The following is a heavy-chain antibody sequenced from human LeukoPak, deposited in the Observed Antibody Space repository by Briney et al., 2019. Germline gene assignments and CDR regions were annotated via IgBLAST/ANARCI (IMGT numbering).Heavy chain of an antibody. CDR3: ARCRIQLWLRWPENYYYYGMDA. CDR1: GGSFSGYY. Sequence: PSETLSLTCAVYGGSFSGYYWSWIRQPPGKGLEWIGEINHSGSTNYNSSLKSRVTISVDTSKNQFSLKLSSVTAADTAVYYCARCRIQLWLRWPENYYYYGMDAWGQGTTVTVSS. D-gene: IGHD5-18*01. CDR2: INHSGST. J-gene: IGHJ6*02. V-gene: IGHV4-34*01.